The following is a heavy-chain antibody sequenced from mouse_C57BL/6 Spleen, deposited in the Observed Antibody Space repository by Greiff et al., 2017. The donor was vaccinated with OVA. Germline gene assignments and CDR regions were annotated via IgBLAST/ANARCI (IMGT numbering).Heavy chain of an antibody. CDR1: GYTFTSYW. J-gene: IGHJ3*01. Sequence: QVQLQQSGAELVKPGASVKLSCKASGYTFTSYWMQWVKQRPGQGLEWIGEIDPSDSYTNYNQKFKGKATLTVDTSSSTAYMQLSSLTSEDSAVYYCARTYYSNPWFAYWGQGTLVTVSA. D-gene: IGHD2-5*01. CDR3: ARTYYSNPWFAY. CDR2: IDPSDSYT. V-gene: IGHV1-50*01.